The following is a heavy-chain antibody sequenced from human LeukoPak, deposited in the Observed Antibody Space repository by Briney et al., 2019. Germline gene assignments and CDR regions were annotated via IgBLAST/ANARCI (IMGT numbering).Heavy chain of an antibody. CDR3: ARGPVNNYYDSRGLDY. V-gene: IGHV4-31*03. Sequence: SQTLSLTCTVSGGSISSGGYYWSWIRQHPGKGLEWIGYIYYSGSTYYNPSLKSRVTISVDTSKNQFSLKLSSVTAADTAVYYCARGPVNNYYDSRGLDYWGQGTLVTVSS. CDR1: GGSISSGGYY. D-gene: IGHD3-22*01. CDR2: IYYSGST. J-gene: IGHJ4*02.